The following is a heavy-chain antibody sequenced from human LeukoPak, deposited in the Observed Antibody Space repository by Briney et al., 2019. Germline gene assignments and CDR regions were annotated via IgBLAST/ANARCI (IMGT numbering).Heavy chain of an antibody. Sequence: ASVKVSCKASGYTFTSYGISWVRQAPGKGLEWVSAISGSGGSTYYADSVKGRFTISRDNSKNTLYLQMNSLRAEDTAVYYCAKDRHYSSGRYRSYFDYWGQGTLVTVSS. CDR3: AKDRHYSSGRYRSYFDY. V-gene: IGHV3-23*01. CDR2: ISGSGGST. J-gene: IGHJ4*02. D-gene: IGHD6-19*01. CDR1: GYTFTSYG.